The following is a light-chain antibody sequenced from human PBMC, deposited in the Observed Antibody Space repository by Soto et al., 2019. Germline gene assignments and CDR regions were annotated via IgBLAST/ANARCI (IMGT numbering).Light chain of an antibody. J-gene: IGLJ1*01. CDR2: DVS. CDR3: SSDTSGRALLYV. CDR1: SSDVGGYNY. V-gene: IGLV2-14*01. Sequence: QSALTQPASVSGSPGQSITISCTGTSSDVGGYNYVSWYQQHPGKAPKLMIYDVSNRPSGVSNRFSGSKSGNTASLTISGLHAEDEADCYCSSDTSGRALLYVFGTGTKVTVL.